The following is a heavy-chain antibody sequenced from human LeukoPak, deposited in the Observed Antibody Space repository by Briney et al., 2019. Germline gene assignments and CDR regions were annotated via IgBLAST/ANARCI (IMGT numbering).Heavy chain of an antibody. CDR3: AREIVGATSADAFDI. CDR1: GFTFSSYW. Sequence: GGSLRLSCAASGFTFSSYWMHWVRQAPGKGLVWVSRINSDGSSTSYADSVKGRFTISRDNAKNTLYLQMNSLRAEDTAVYYCAREIVGATSADAFDIWGQGTMVTVSS. J-gene: IGHJ3*02. V-gene: IGHV3-74*01. CDR2: INSDGSST. D-gene: IGHD1-26*01.